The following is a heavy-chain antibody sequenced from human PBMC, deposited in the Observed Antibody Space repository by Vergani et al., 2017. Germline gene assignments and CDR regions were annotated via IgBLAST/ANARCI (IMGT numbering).Heavy chain of an antibody. CDR3: ARRGVVAAAGSNWFDP. D-gene: IGHD6-13*01. J-gene: IGHJ5*02. Sequence: QVQLVESGAEVKKPGASVKVSCKASGYTFTSYDINWVRQATGQGLEWMGWMNPNSGNTGYAQKFQGRVTMTRNTSISTAYMELSSLRSEDTAVYYCARRGVVAAAGSNWFDPWGQGTLVTVSS. CDR1: GYTFTSYD. V-gene: IGHV1-8*01. CDR2: MNPNSGNT.